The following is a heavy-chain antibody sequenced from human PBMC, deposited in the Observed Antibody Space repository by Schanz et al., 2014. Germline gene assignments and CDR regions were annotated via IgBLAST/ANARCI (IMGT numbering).Heavy chain of an antibody. J-gene: IGHJ4*02. CDR1: GYTFTSYG. CDR2: ISVYNHNK. Sequence: QVQLVQSGAEVKKPGASVKVSCKASGYTFTSYGISWVRQAPGQGLEWMGWISVYNHNKEYDQKFQGRVTMTTDTSTSTACMALTGLRSDDTAVYYCARDRRFFDRDDLYYFDSWGQGTLVTVSS. CDR3: ARDRRFFDRDDLYYFDS. V-gene: IGHV1-18*01. D-gene: IGHD3-3*01.